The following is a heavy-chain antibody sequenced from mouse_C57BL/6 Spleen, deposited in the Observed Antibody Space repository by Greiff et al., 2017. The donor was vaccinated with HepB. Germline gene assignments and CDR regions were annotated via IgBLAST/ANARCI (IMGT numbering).Heavy chain of an antibody. J-gene: IGHJ4*01. V-gene: IGHV1-81*01. CDR2: IYPRSGNT. Sequence: QVQLQQSGAELARPGASVKLSCKASGYTFTSYGISWVKQRTGQGLEWIGEIYPRSGNTYYNEKFKGKATLTADKSSSTAYMALRSLTPEDSAVYFCAREDSSGYPSYAMDYWGQGTSVTVSS. CDR1: GYTFTSYG. D-gene: IGHD3-2*02. CDR3: AREDSSGYPSYAMDY.